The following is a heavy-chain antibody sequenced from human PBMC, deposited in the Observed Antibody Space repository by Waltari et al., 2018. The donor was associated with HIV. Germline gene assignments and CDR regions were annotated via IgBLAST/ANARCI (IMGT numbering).Heavy chain of an antibody. CDR1: GFTFSSYA. D-gene: IGHD6-19*01. Sequence: EVQLLESGGCLVQPGGSLILSCAASGFTFSSYAMNWVRPAPGKGVGWVEGIRGDGKLFYAGVGKGRFTISIDNSKNRLHLQINTLRAEDRAVYYWAKDRLSQGSGWYYFDYWGQGTLVTVSS. CDR2: IRGDGKL. CDR3: AKDRLSQGSGWYYFDY. V-gene: IGHV3-23*01. J-gene: IGHJ4*02.